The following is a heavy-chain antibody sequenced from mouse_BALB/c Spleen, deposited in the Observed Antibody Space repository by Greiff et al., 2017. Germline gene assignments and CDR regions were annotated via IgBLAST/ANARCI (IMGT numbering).Heavy chain of an antibody. CDR3: ARNDESSYGGYFDY. V-gene: IGHV2-9*02. CDR1: GFSLTSYG. J-gene: IGHJ2*01. Sequence: QVQLKESGPGLVAPSQSLSITCTVSGFSLTSYGVPWVRQPPGKGLEWLGVIWAGGSTNYNSALMSRLSISKDNSKSQVFLKMNSLQTDDTTRYYCARNDESSYGGYFDYWGQGTTLTVSS. CDR2: IWAGGST. D-gene: IGHD1-1*01.